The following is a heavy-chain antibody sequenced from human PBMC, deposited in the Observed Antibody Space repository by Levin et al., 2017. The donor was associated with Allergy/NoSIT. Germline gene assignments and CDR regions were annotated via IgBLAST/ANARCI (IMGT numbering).Heavy chain of an antibody. V-gene: IGHV3-23*01. D-gene: IGHD4-11*01. CDR3: AKYSSSNRPTRLFDY. CDR2: IAYSGGDM. J-gene: IGHJ4*02. CDR1: GFTFSSYS. Sequence: LSGGSLRLSCAASGFTFSSYSMAWVRQTPGKALEWISAIAYSGGDMQYADSVEGRFTISRDNSENTLYLQMNSLRAEDTAIYYCAKYSSSNRPTRLFDYWGQGTLVTVSS.